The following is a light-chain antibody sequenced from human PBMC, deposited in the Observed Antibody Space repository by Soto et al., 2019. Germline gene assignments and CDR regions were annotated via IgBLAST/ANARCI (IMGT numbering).Light chain of an antibody. V-gene: IGLV1-44*01. Sequence: QSVLTQPPSASGTPGQRVNISCSGSSSNNGSNTVNWYQQLPGTAPKLLIYSNNQRPSGVPDRFSGSKSGTSASLAISGLQSEDEADYYCAAWYDSLNGPHVVFGGGTKLTVL. J-gene: IGLJ2*01. CDR3: AAWYDSLNGPHVV. CDR2: SNN. CDR1: SSNNGSNT.